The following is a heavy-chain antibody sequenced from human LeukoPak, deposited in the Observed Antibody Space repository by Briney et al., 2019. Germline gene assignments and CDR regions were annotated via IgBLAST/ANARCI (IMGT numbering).Heavy chain of an antibody. CDR3: ARGLGGDYYDSSGYYQYDAFDI. CDR2: IYYSGST. Sequence: PSETLSLTCTVSGGSISGYYWSWIRQPPGKGLEWIGYIYYSGSTNYNPSPKSRVTISVDTSKNQFSLKLSSVTAADTAVYYCARGLGGDYYDSSGYYQYDAFDIWGQGTMVTVSS. CDR1: GGSISGYY. J-gene: IGHJ3*02. D-gene: IGHD3-22*01. V-gene: IGHV4-59*01.